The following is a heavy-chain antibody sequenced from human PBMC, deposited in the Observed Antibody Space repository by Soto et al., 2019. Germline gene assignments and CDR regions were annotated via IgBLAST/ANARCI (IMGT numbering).Heavy chain of an antibody. CDR1: GYTFTNFG. Sequence: QVQLVQSGAEVKKPGASVKVSCKASGYTFTNFGISWVRQAPGQGLEWMGWISAYNGNTNYAQNFQGRVTMTTDTSSTTTYMVLSRPRSDDTAVYCCARGGILIDYWGQGTLVTVSS. CDR2: ISAYNGNT. J-gene: IGHJ4*02. D-gene: IGHD3-16*01. V-gene: IGHV1-18*01. CDR3: ARGGILIDY.